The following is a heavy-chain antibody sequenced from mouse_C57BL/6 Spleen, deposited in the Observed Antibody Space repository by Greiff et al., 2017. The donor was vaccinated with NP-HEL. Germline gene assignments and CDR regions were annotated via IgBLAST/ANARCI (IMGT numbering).Heavy chain of an antibody. CDR2: IDPETGGT. V-gene: IGHV1-15*01. CDR1: GYTFTDYE. Sequence: QVQLQQSGAELVRPGASVTLSCKASGYTFTDYEMHWVKQTPVHGLEWIGAIDPETGGTAYNQKFKGKAILTADKSSSTAYMELRSLTSEASAVYYCTRNYGSSYNYWGQGTTLTVSS. D-gene: IGHD1-1*01. J-gene: IGHJ2*01. CDR3: TRNYGSSYNY.